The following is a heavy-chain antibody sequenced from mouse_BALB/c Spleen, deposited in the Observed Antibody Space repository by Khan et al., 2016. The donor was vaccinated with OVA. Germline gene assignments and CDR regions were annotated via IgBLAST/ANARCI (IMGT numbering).Heavy chain of an antibody. CDR1: RFTISSYG. CDR2: IDSHGGST. V-gene: IGHV5-6-3*01. CDR3: ARSAI. Sequence: EVQGVESGGGLVQPGGSLKLSCAASRFTISSYGMSSVRQTPDKRLELVATIDSHGGSTDYTDSVKRRFTISGDNAKNALFLQMRSLKSEDTDMYYYARSAIWGQGTPVTVSS. D-gene: IGHD2-12*01. J-gene: IGHJ2*01.